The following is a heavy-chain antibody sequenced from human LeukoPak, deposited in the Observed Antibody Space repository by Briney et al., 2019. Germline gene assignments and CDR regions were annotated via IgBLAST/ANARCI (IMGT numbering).Heavy chain of an antibody. J-gene: IGHJ4*02. V-gene: IGHV3-23*01. Sequence: GGSLRLSCAASGFTFSSYAMSWGRQAPGKGLEWVSAISGSGGSTYYADSVKGRFTISRDNSKNTLYLQMNSLRAEDTAVYYCAKSRLWARVVAATPRTFDYWGQGTLVTVSS. CDR1: GFTFSSYA. CDR2: ISGSGGST. CDR3: AKSRLWARVVAATPRTFDY. D-gene: IGHD2-15*01.